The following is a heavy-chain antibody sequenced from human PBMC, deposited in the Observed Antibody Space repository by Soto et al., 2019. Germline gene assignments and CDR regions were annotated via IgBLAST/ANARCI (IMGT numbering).Heavy chain of an antibody. CDR2: ISAYNGNT. J-gene: IGHJ5*02. Sequence: ASVKVSCKASGYTFTSYGISWVRQAPGQGLEWMGWISAYNGNTNYAQKPQGRVTMTTDTSTSTAYMELRSLRSDDTAVYYCASAGKPYCSSTSGSPWFDHWGQGTLVTVSS. D-gene: IGHD2-2*01. CDR3: ASAGKPYCSSTSGSPWFDH. V-gene: IGHV1-18*01. CDR1: GYTFTSYG.